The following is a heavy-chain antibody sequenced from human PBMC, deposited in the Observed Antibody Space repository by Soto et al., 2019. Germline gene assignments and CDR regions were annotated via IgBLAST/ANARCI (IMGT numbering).Heavy chain of an antibody. CDR2: ISTYSGNT. J-gene: IGHJ6*02. D-gene: IGHD6-6*01. CDR3: ARDQGYSTSSTYFYGMDV. CDR1: GYTFTTYG. Sequence: QVQLVQSGAEVKKPGASVKVSCKAPGYTFTTYGINWVRRARGQGLEWMGWISTYSGNTKYAQKLQGRVSMTTDTSTSIAYMELRSLRSDDTAVYYCARDQGYSTSSTYFYGMDVWGQGTTVTVSS. V-gene: IGHV1-18*01.